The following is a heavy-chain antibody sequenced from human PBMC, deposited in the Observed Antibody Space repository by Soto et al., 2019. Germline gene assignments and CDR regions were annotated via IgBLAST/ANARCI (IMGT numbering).Heavy chain of an antibody. D-gene: IGHD2-15*01. V-gene: IGHV3-20*04. CDR3: ARGKRYRSGANCYSVLLY. CDR2: INWNGDST. Sequence: EVQLVEAGGGVVRPGGSLRLSCAASGFTFDDYGMSWVRQAPGKGLEWVCGINWNGDSTGYADSVKGRFTISRDNAKNSLYLQMNSLRAEDTALYYCARGKRYRSGANCYSVLLYWGQGTLVTVSS. J-gene: IGHJ4*02. CDR1: GFTFDDYG.